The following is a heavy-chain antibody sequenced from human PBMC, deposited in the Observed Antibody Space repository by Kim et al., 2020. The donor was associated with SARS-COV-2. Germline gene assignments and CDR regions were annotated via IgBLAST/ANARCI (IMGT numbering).Heavy chain of an antibody. D-gene: IGHD4-17*01. J-gene: IGHJ4*02. CDR3: ARTHYGDSV. Sequence: GGSLRLSCAASGFTFSTYWMTWVRQAPGKGLEWVANINQGGTEKYYVDSVKGRFTISRDNAKNLLFLDVNSLRVEDTAVYYCARTHYGDSVWGQGTLVTVSS. V-gene: IGHV3-7*01. CDR1: GFTFSTYW. CDR2: INQGGTEK.